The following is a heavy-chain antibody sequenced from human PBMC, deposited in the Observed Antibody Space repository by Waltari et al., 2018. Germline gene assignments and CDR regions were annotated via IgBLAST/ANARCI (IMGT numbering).Heavy chain of an antibody. CDR1: AFTFSSLA. CDR3: ARCRTGYYLDYQH. CDR2: IGASGAPT. D-gene: IGHD3-9*01. Sequence: EVQLLESGGGLVQPGGSLRLLCAAPAFTFSSLAMNWVRQAPGKGLEWVSVIGASGAPTYYADSVKGRFTISRDNSKNTLYLQMNSLRAEDTAVYYCARCRTGYYLDYQHWGQGTLVTVSS. J-gene: IGHJ1*01. V-gene: IGHV3-23*01.